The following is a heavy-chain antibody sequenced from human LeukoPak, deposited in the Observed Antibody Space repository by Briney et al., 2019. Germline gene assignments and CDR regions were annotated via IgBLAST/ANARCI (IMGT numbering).Heavy chain of an antibody. D-gene: IGHD5-24*01. CDR1: GFMFSSNW. CDR2: IKEDGTET. J-gene: IGHJ4*02. Sequence: GGSLRLSCAASGFMFSSNWMSWVRLAPGKGLEWVANIKEDGTETYYVDSVKGRFTISRDDAKNSLYLQMNSLRVEDTAVYYCAKEGRSLQTYWGQGTLVTVSS. V-gene: IGHV3-7*03. CDR3: AKEGRSLQTY.